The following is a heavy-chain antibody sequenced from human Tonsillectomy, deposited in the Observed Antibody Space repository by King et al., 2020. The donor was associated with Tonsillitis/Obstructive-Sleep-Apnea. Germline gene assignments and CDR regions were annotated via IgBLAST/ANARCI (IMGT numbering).Heavy chain of an antibody. CDR3: ARGDRAYYDILTGDEGWFDP. Sequence: VQLQESGPGLVKPSETLSLTCTVSGGSISSYYWSWLQQPPGKGLEWIGYIYYSGSTNYNPSLKSRVTISVDTSKNQFSLKLSSVTAADTAVYYCARGDRAYYDILTGDEGWFDPWGQGTLVTVSS. V-gene: IGHV4-59*01. J-gene: IGHJ5*02. CDR1: GGSISSYY. D-gene: IGHD3-9*01. CDR2: IYYSGST.